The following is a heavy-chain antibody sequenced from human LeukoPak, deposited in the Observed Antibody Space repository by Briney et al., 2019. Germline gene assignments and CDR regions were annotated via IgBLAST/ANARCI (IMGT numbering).Heavy chain of an antibody. J-gene: IGHJ4*02. CDR3: ARDGGSGSYYGVFDY. CDR1: GYTFTGYY. CDR2: IIPIFGTA. V-gene: IGHV1-69*05. D-gene: IGHD1-26*01. Sequence: GASVKVSCKASGYTFTGYYMHWVRQAPGQGLEWMGGIIPIFGTANYAQKFQGRVTITTDESTSTAYMELSSLRSEDTAVYYCARDGGSGSYYGVFDYWGQGTLVTVSS.